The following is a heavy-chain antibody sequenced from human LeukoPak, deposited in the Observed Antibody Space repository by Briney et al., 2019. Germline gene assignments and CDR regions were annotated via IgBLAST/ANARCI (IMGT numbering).Heavy chain of an antibody. Sequence: SETLSLTCTVSGGSISSYYWSWIRQPPEKGLEWIGYIYYSGSTNYNPSLKSRVTISVDTSKNQFSLKLSSVTAADTAVYYCARDSGSYSGAFDIWSQGTMVTVSS. CDR2: IYYSGST. J-gene: IGHJ3*02. CDR3: ARDSGSYSGAFDI. V-gene: IGHV4-59*01. CDR1: GGSISSYY. D-gene: IGHD1-26*01.